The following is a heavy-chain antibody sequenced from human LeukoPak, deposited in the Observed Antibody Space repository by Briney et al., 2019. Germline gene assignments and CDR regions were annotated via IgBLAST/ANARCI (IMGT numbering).Heavy chain of an antibody. V-gene: IGHV3-7*01. D-gene: IGHD1-26*01. CDR1: GFTFSYYL. CDR2: IKQGGSEK. CDR3: AREGREGRGFDY. Sequence: TGGSLRLSCAAAGFTFSYYLMSWVRQAPGKLLECVANIKQGGSEKHYVDSVKGRFTISRDDAKNSMYLQMNRLRAEDTAVYSCAREGREGRGFDYWGQGTLVTVSS. J-gene: IGHJ4*02.